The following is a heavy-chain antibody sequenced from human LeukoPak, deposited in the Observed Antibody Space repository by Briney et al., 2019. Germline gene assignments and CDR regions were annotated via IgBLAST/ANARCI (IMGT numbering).Heavy chain of an antibody. CDR1: GFTFSSYA. D-gene: IGHD5-12*01. CDR3: AKRWGESRGYIASRATYYFDY. CDR2: ISGSGGST. Sequence: GGSLRLSCAASGFTFSSYAMSWVRQAPGKGLEWVSAISGSGGSTYYADSVKGRFTISRDNSKNTLYLQMNSLRAEDTAVYYCAKRWGESRGYIASRATYYFDYWGQGTLVTVSS. V-gene: IGHV3-23*01. J-gene: IGHJ4*02.